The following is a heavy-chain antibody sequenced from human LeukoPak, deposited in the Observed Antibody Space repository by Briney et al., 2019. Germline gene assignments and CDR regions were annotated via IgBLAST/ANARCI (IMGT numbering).Heavy chain of an antibody. V-gene: IGHV3-73*01. CDR2: IRTRTNSYAT. J-gene: IGHJ6*02. CDR1: GLTFSGST. D-gene: IGHD1-1*01. CDR3: SSPPYERQFSAYHAHPPPPSDFHYDIDG. Sequence: GGSLRLSCAASGLTFSGSTVHWVRQASGRGLEWIGRIRTRTNSYATVYAASLKGRFSITRDDSKNTAYLQMNSLKTEDTAVFYCSSPPYERQFSAYHAHPPPPSDFHYDIDGWGQGTTVTVSS.